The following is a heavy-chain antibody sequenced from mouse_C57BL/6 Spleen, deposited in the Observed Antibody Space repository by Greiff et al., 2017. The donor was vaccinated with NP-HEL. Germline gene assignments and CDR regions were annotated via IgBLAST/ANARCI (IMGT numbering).Heavy chain of an antibody. Sequence: QVQLQQSGAELVKPGASVKISCKASGYAFSSYWMNWVKQRPGKGLEWIGQIYPGDGDTNYNGKFKGKATLTADKSSSTAYMQLSSLTSEDSAVYFCARRHYYGSSSYAMDYWGQGTSVTVSS. CDR2: IYPGDGDT. CDR3: ARRHYYGSSSYAMDY. J-gene: IGHJ4*01. V-gene: IGHV1-80*01. D-gene: IGHD1-1*01. CDR1: GYAFSSYW.